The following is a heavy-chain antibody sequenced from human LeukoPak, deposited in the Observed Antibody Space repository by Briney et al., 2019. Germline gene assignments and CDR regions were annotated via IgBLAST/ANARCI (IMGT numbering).Heavy chain of an antibody. J-gene: IGHJ6*02. CDR1: GYTFTGYY. CDR3: ARDGLLWFGELLSDYYYYGMDV. V-gene: IGHV1-2*02. Sequence: ASVKVSCKASGYTFTGYYMHWVRQAPGQRLEWMGWVNPNSGGTNYAQKFQGRVTMTRDTSSSTAYMELSRLRSDETAVYYCARDGLLWFGELLSDYYYYGMDVWGQGTTVTVSS. CDR2: VNPNSGGT. D-gene: IGHD3-10*01.